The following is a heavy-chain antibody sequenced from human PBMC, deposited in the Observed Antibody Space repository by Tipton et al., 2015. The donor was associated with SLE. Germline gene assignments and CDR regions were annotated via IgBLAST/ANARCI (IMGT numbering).Heavy chain of an antibody. D-gene: IGHD3-10*01. CDR1: GDSISGYH. CDR2: IYYSGST. J-gene: IGHJ2*01. Sequence: TLSLTCTVPGDSISGYHWGWIRQPPGKGLEWLGYIYYSGSTNYNPSLKSRVTTSADASKNHFSLKLSSVTAADTAVYYCARVSGNSPSEFDIWGRGTLVTVSS. V-gene: IGHV4-59*01. CDR3: ARVSGNSPSEFDI.